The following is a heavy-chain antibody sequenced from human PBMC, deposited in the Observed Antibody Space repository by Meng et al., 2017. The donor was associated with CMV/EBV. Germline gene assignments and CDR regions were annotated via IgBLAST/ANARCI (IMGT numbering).Heavy chain of an antibody. CDR1: GFSLSTSGVG. Sequence: ITFKDAGPTLVKPTQNLTLTCTFSGFSLSTSGVGVGWIRQPPGKALEWLALIYWDDDKRYSPSLKSRLTITKDTSKNQVVLTMTNMDPVDTATYYCAHRGRIAAAGTDWFDPWGQGTLVTVSS. J-gene: IGHJ5*02. D-gene: IGHD6-13*01. CDR2: IYWDDDK. CDR3: AHRGRIAAAGTDWFDP. V-gene: IGHV2-5*02.